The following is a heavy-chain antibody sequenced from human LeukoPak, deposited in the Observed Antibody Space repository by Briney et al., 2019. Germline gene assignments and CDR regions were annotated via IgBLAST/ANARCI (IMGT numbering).Heavy chain of an antibody. V-gene: IGHV3-30-3*01. CDR2: ISYDGSNK. J-gene: IGHJ3*02. D-gene: IGHD6-6*01. CDR1: GFTFSSYA. CDR3: AREFGAARPSDAFDI. Sequence: GGSLRLSCAASGFTFSSYAMHWVRQAPGKGLEWVAVISYDGSNKYYADSVKGRFTISRDNSKNTLYLQMNSLRAEDTAVYYCAREFGAARPSDAFDIWGQGTMVTVSS.